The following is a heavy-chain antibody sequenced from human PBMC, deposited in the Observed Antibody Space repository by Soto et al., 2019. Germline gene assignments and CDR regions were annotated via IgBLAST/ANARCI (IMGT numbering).Heavy chain of an antibody. CDR2: IDKVGTDS. V-gene: IGHV3-74*01. D-gene: IGHD3-10*01. CDR3: ARGWFGPDV. CDR1: EFTFSGRS. J-gene: IGHJ6*03. Sequence: EVQLVESGGGLVQPGGSLRLSCAASEFTFSGRSVHWVRQAPGKGLVWVSGIDKVGTDSTYADSVKGRFTSSRDNAKNTVYLQVDSRSVEDTAVYYRARGWFGPDVWGKGPTVTGSS.